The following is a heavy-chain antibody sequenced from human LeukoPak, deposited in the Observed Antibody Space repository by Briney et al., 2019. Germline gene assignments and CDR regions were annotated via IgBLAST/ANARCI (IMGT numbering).Heavy chain of an antibody. CDR2: IKSKTDGGTT. CDR1: GLIFTNAW. Sequence: GGSLRLSCAASGLIFTNAWMNWVRQAPGKGLEWVGRIKSKTDGGTTDYAAPVKGRFTISRDDSKNTLYLQMNSLKTEDTAVYYCTTDYDILTGYPWGDYWGQGTLVTVSS. CDR3: TTDYDILTGYPWGDY. V-gene: IGHV3-15*07. J-gene: IGHJ4*02. D-gene: IGHD3-9*01.